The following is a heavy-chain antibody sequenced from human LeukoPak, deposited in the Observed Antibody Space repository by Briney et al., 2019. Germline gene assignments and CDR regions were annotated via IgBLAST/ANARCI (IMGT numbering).Heavy chain of an antibody. CDR2: INPSGSST. D-gene: IGHD1-26*01. CDR1: GYTFTSYY. Sequence: ASVKVSCKASGYTFTSYYLYWVRRAPGQGLEWMGLINPSGSSTSYAQKFQGRLSLTRDMSTSTDYMELSSLRSEDTAVYYCARDNSVGDTAWWFDPWGQGTLVTVSS. J-gene: IGHJ5*02. V-gene: IGHV1-46*01. CDR3: ARDNSVGDTAWWFDP.